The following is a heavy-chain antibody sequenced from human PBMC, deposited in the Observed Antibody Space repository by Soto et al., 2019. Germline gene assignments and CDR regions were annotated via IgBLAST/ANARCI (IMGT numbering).Heavy chain of an antibody. Sequence: GGSLRLSCAASGFIFRNYGMHWVRQAPGRGLEWVAFLWFDGSKNYYAESVRGRFSISRDNSQNTLYLQMNSLTAEDTAVYYCARDGDDSTGYGKDYWGQGTLVTVSS. D-gene: IGHD3-16*01. CDR3: ARDGDDSTGYGKDY. J-gene: IGHJ4*02. V-gene: IGHV3-33*01. CDR1: GFIFRNYG. CDR2: LWFDGSKN.